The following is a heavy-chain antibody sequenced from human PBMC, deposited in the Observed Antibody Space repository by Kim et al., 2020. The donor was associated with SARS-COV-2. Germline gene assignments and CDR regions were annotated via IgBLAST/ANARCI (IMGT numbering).Heavy chain of an antibody. CDR1: GFTFSSYA. CDR2: ISGSGGST. V-gene: IGHV3-23*01. D-gene: IGHD3-22*01. Sequence: GGSLRLSCAASGFTFSSYAMSWVRQAPGKGLEWVSAISGSGGSTYYADSVKGRFTISRDNSKNTLYLQMNSLRAEDTAVYYCAKAINYDSSGYTDYWGQGILVTVSS. CDR3: AKAINYDSSGYTDY. J-gene: IGHJ4*02.